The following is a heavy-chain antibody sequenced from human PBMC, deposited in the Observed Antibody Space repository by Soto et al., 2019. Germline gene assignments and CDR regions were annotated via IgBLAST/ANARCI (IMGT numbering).Heavy chain of an antibody. V-gene: IGHV3-49*03. Sequence: GGSLRLSCTASGFTFGDYAMSWFRQAPGKGLEWVGFIRSKAYGGTTEYAASVKGRFTISRDDSKSIAYLQMNSLKTEDTAVYYCTRDRIVVVPAAIKRSHYYYYMDVWGKGTTVTVSS. CDR1: GFTFGDYA. CDR2: IRSKAYGGTT. D-gene: IGHD2-2*01. J-gene: IGHJ6*03. CDR3: TRDRIVVVPAAIKRSHYYYYMDV.